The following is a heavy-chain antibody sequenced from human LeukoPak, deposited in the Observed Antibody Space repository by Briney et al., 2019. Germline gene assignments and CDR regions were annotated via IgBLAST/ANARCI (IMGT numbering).Heavy chain of an antibody. V-gene: IGHV1-69*13. Sequence: ASVKVSCKASGGTFSSYAISWVRQAPGQGLEWMGGIIPIFGTANYAQKLQGRVTITADECTSTAYMELSSRRSEDTAVYYCARNAVPDRPFSGMDVWGKGTTVTVSS. D-gene: IGHD2-2*01. CDR2: IIPIFGTA. CDR3: ARNAVPDRPFSGMDV. CDR1: GGTFSSYA. J-gene: IGHJ6*04.